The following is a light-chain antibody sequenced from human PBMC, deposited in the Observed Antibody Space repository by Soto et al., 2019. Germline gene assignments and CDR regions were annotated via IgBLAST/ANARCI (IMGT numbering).Light chain of an antibody. CDR2: GAS. V-gene: IGKV3-20*01. J-gene: IGKJ3*01. CDR3: QQDGSSPLT. CDR1: QSVSSSY. Sequence: EIVLTQSPCTLSLSPGERATLSCRASQSVSSSYLAWYQQKPGQAPRLLIYGASSRATGIPDRFSGSVSGTDFTLTISRLEPADCAGYYFQQDGSSPLTFGPGTKVESK.